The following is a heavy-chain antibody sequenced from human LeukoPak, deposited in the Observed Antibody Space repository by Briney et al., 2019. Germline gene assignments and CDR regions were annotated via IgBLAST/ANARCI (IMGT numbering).Heavy chain of an antibody. Sequence: SETLSLTCTVSGGSISSSSYYWGWIRQPPGKGLEWIGSIYYSGSTYYNPSLKSRVTISVDTSKNQFSLKLSSVTAADTAVYYCARDSGIAAAFDYWGQGTLVTVSS. CDR1: GGSISSSSYY. D-gene: IGHD6-13*01. CDR2: IYYSGST. CDR3: ARDSGIAAAFDY. J-gene: IGHJ4*02. V-gene: IGHV4-39*07.